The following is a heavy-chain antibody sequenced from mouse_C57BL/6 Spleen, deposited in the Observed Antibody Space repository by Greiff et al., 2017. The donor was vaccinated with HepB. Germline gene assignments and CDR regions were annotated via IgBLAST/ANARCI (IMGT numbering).Heavy chain of an antibody. J-gene: IGHJ2*01. CDR2: IHPYDSDT. V-gene: IGHV1-74*01. CDR1: GYTFTSYW. Sequence: VKLQQPGAELVKPGASVKVSCKASGYTFTSYWMHWVKQRPGQGLEWIGRIHPYDSDTNYNQKFKGKATLTVDKSSSTAYMQLSSLTSEDSAVYYCARHSSSYGFDYWGQGTTLTVSS. CDR3: ARHSSSYGFDY. D-gene: IGHD1-1*01.